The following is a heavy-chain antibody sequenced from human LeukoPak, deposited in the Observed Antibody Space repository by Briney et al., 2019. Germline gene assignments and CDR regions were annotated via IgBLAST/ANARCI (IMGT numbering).Heavy chain of an antibody. Sequence: GGSLRLSCAASGFTFYDYAMHWVRQAPGKGLEWVSLISGDGGSTYYADSVKGRFTISRDNSKNSLYLQMNSLRTDDTVLYYLAKWATRRYFDYWGQGTLVTVSS. CDR1: GFTFYDYA. CDR3: AKWATRRYFDY. V-gene: IGHV3-43*02. J-gene: IGHJ4*02. CDR2: ISGDGGST. D-gene: IGHD5-12*01.